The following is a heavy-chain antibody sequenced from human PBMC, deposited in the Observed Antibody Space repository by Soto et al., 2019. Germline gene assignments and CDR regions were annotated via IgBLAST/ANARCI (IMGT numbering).Heavy chain of an antibody. J-gene: IGHJ3*02. D-gene: IGHD1-26*01. CDR2: ISPKSGVT. V-gene: IGHV1-2*02. CDR1: GYTFTDHY. Sequence: QVQLEQSGAEVKKPGASVKVSCKASGYTFTDHYVQWVRQAPGQGLEWMGWISPKSGVTNYAQKFQGRVTMTRDTSISTAYMDLSRLRSDDMAVYYCARGNSGSYLDAFDMWGQGTMVTVSS. CDR3: ARGNSGSYLDAFDM.